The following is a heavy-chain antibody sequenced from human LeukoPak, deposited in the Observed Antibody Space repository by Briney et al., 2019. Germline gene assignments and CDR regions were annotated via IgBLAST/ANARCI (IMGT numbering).Heavy chain of an antibody. CDR3: ARTAYYYDSSGYYIQYYFDY. V-gene: IGHV7-4-1*01. Sequence: EASVKVSCKASGYTFTSYAMNWVRQAPGQGLEWMGCINTNTGNPTYAQGFTGRFVFSLDTSVSTAYLQICSLKAEGTAVYYCARTAYYYDSSGYYIQYYFDYWGQGTLVTVSS. CDR1: GYTFTSYA. CDR2: INTNTGNP. J-gene: IGHJ4*02. D-gene: IGHD3-22*01.